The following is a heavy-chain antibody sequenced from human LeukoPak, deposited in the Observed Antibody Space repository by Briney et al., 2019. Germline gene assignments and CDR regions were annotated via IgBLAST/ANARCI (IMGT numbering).Heavy chain of an antibody. CDR2: ITSSSSIM. CDR1: GFTFSDNS. J-gene: IGHJ4*02. D-gene: IGHD6-6*01. V-gene: IGHV3-48*01. CDR3: AREASIVVRCSDY. Sequence: PGGSLRLSCAASGFTFSDNSMNWVRQAPGKGLEWVSYITSSSSIMYYAHSVRGRFTISRDNSKNTLYLQMGSLRAEDMAVYYCAREASIVVRCSDYWGQGTLVTVSS.